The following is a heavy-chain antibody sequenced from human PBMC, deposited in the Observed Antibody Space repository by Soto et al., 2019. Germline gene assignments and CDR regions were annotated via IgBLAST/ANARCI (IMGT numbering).Heavy chain of an antibody. CDR1: GGTFSRQA. D-gene: IGHD1-1*01. V-gene: IGHV1-69*01. CDR3: AGMTLAYRGTFTSSAFAY. CDR2: IILITGAA. J-gene: IGHJ4*02. Sequence: QVHLVQSGAEVKKPASSVKVSCKASGGTFSRQAINWVRQAPGQGLEWMGAIILITGAANYAQKFQGRVTITADEYTRTVYMELSGLESGDTAVYFCAGMTLAYRGTFTSSAFAYWGQGTLVTVSP.